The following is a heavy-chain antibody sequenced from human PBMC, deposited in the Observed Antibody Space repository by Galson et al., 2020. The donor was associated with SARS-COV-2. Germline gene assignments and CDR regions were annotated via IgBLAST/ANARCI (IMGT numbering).Heavy chain of an antibody. V-gene: IGHV4-38-2*01. D-gene: IGHD6-13*01. CDR1: GYSISSGYY. Sequence: SETLSLTCAVSGYSISSGYYWGWIRQPPGKGLEWIGSIYHRGSTYYNPSLKSRVTISVDTSKNQFSLKLSSVTAADTAVYYCARGYSSSWYFGWGQGTLVTVSS. CDR3: ARGYSSSWYFG. J-gene: IGHJ4*02. CDR2: IYHRGST.